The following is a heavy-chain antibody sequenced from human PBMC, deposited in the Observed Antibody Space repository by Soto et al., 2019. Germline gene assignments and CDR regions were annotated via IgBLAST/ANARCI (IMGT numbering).Heavy chain of an antibody. Sequence: QVQLQESGPGLVKPSQTLSLTCTVSGGSISSGDYYWSWIRQPPGKGLEWIGYIYYSGSTYYNPSLKSRVTISVDTSKNQFSLKLSSVTAADTAVYYCARDPPRLTFGGVIESYWGQGTLVTVSS. CDR1: GGSISSGDYY. J-gene: IGHJ4*02. D-gene: IGHD3-16*01. CDR3: ARDPPRLTFGGVIESY. CDR2: IYYSGST. V-gene: IGHV4-30-4*01.